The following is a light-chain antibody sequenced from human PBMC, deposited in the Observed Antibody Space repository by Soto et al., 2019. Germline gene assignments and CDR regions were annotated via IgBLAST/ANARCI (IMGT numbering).Light chain of an antibody. CDR1: QSVGSY. CDR2: DAS. Sequence: EIVLTQSPATLSLSPGERATLSCRASQSVGSYLTWYQHRPGQTPSLLIYDASNRATGIPARFSGSGSGTDFTLTISSLEPEDFAVYYCQQRSSWPETFGLGTKVDIK. V-gene: IGKV3-11*01. CDR3: QQRSSWPET. J-gene: IGKJ1*01.